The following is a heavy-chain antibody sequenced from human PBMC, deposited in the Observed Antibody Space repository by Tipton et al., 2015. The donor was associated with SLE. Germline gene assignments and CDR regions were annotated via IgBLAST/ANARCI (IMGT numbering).Heavy chain of an antibody. CDR2: INHSGST. CDR3: ARSFMGRWGWFDP. CDR1: GGSFSGYY. Sequence: TLSLTCAVYGGSFSGYYWSWIRQPPGKGLEWFGEINHSGSTNYNPSLKSRVTISVDTSKNQFSLKLSSVTAADTAVYYCARSFMGRWGWFDPWGQGTLVTVSS. D-gene: IGHD3-16*01. V-gene: IGHV4-34*01. J-gene: IGHJ5*02.